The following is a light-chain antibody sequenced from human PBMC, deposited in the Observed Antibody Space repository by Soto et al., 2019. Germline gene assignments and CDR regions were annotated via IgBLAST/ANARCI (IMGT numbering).Light chain of an antibody. J-gene: IGLJ1*01. CDR2: GNN. V-gene: IGLV1-40*01. Sequence: HSVLTQPPSVSGAPGQRVTISCTGSSSNIGAGYDVHWYQQFSGTAPKLLIYGNNNRPSGVPDRFSGSKSGTSASLAITGLQAEDEADYYCQSYDSSLSGYVFGTGTKLTVL. CDR3: QSYDSSLSGYV. CDR1: SSNIGAGYD.